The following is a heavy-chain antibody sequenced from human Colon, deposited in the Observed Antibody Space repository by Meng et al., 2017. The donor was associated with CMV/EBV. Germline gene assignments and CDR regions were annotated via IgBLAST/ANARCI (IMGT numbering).Heavy chain of an antibody. V-gene: IGHV3-11*01. CDR2: ISNSGYTV. Sequence: GGFLRLSCATSGFSFSDYYMSWIRQAPGTGLEWLSYISNSGYTVYYADSVQGRFTIPRDNAKSTLYLEMNHLRADDTAVYYCARTNYFDTTGYYSDDYWGQGTLVTVSS. D-gene: IGHD3-9*01. J-gene: IGHJ4*02. CDR1: GFSFSDYY. CDR3: ARTNYFDTTGYYSDDY.